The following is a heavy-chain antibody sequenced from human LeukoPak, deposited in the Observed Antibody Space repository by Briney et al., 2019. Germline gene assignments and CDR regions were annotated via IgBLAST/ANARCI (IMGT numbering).Heavy chain of an antibody. Sequence: PSETLSLTCTVSGGSISSSSYYWNWIRQPPGKGLEWIRCIYSSGSTNHDPSLKSRVTISVDTSKNRFSLKLSSVTAADTAVYYCARLGATRGYYYYYMDVWGKGTTVTISS. D-gene: IGHD1-26*01. V-gene: IGHV4-61*05. J-gene: IGHJ6*03. CDR3: ARLGATRGYYYYYMDV. CDR1: GGSISSSSYY. CDR2: IYSSGST.